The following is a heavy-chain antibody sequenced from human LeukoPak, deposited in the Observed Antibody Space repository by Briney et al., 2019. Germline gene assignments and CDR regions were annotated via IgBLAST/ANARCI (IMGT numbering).Heavy chain of an antibody. V-gene: IGHV4-34*01. Sequence: PSETLSLTCAVYGGSFSGYYWSWIRQPPGKGLEWIGEINHSGTTNYNSSLKSRVTVSVDTSKNQFSLKLSSVTAADTAVYYCARVRGYGSGSYFDYWGQGTLVTVSS. J-gene: IGHJ4*02. D-gene: IGHD3-10*01. CDR3: ARVRGYGSGSYFDY. CDR2: INHSGTT. CDR1: GGSFSGYY.